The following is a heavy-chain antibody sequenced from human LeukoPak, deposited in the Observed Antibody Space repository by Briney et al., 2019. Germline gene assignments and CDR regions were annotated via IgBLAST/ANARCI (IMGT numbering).Heavy chain of an antibody. Sequence: PGGSLRLSCTASGFTFSSYWMSWVRQAPGKGLEWVANIKHDGSEKYYVDSVKGRFTISRDNAKNSLYLQMNSLRAEDTAVYYCARVGRQLVPGLWNYWGQGTLVTVSS. V-gene: IGHV3-7*01. CDR3: ARVGRQLVPGLWNY. D-gene: IGHD6-13*01. CDR2: IKHDGSEK. J-gene: IGHJ4*02. CDR1: GFTFSSYW.